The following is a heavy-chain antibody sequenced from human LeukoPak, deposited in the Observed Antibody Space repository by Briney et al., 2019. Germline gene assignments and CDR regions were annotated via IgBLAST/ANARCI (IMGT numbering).Heavy chain of an antibody. Sequence: SETLSLTCTVSGGSISGYHWSWFRQPPGKGLEWIGFVYYSGSTNYNPSLKSRVTISVDTSKNQFSLNLMSVTAADTAVYHCARHSLAVTGTGYFDFWGQGMPVTVSS. CDR2: VYYSGST. CDR3: ARHSLAVTGTGYFDF. V-gene: IGHV4-59*08. J-gene: IGHJ4*02. CDR1: GGSISGYH. D-gene: IGHD6-19*01.